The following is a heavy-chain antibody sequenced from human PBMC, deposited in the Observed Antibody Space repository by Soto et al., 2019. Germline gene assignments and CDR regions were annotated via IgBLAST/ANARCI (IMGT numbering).Heavy chain of an antibody. J-gene: IGHJ3*02. CDR3: ARAPRYFDWLLSSFDI. CDR1: GYTFTSYG. CDR2: ISAYNGNT. V-gene: IGHV1-18*01. Sequence: QVQLVQSGAEVKKPGASVKVSCKASGYTFTSYGISWVRQAPGQGLEWMGWISAYNGNTNYAQKLQGRVTMTTDTSTSTAYMELMSLRSDDTAVYYCARAPRYFDWLLSSFDIWGQGTMVTVSS. D-gene: IGHD3-9*01.